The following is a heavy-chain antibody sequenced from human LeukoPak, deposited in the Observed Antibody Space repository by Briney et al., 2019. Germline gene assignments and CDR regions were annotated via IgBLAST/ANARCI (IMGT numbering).Heavy chain of an antibody. CDR3: ARGHHTRGLYDV. CDR1: GFTLTDYR. Sequence: GGSLRLSSVPSGFTLTDYRLKSVRPALGKGLGRVANLKEDESLKYYVHSVKCRFTISRDNAKNSLQLQMNSLRAEDTAEYYCARGHHTRGLYDVWCQGTLVTVSS. V-gene: IGHV3-7*01. D-gene: IGHD3-10*01. CDR2: LKEDESLK. J-gene: IGHJ4*02.